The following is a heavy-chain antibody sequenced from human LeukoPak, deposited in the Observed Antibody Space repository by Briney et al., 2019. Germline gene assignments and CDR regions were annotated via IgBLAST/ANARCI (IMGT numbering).Heavy chain of an antibody. D-gene: IGHD2-2*01. CDR2: INQDGSEK. J-gene: IGHJ4*02. V-gene: IGHV3-7*01. CDR1: GWTFDDYW. CDR3: ARGGTSGYSSTRHFWGGNYYFDY. Sequence: GGSLRLSCGASGWTFDDYWMSWVRQAPGQGLEWVANINQDGSEKYYLDSAKGRFTISRDNARNSLYLQVNSLRAEDTAVYYGARGGTSGYSSTRHFWGGNYYFDYWGQGSLVTVSS.